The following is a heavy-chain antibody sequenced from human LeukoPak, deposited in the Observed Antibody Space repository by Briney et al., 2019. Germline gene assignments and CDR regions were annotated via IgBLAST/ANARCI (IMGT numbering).Heavy chain of an antibody. J-gene: IGHJ6*04. D-gene: IGHD3-9*01. Sequence: GGSLRLSCAVSGFTFSSYEMNWVRQAPGKGLEWVSYISSSGSTIYYADSVKGRFTISRDNAKDSLYLQMNSLRVEDTAAYHYARDYYDILTGYSIRRYGMDVWGKGTTVTVSS. CDR1: GFTFSSYE. CDR3: ARDYYDILTGYSIRRYGMDV. CDR2: ISSSGSTI. V-gene: IGHV3-48*03.